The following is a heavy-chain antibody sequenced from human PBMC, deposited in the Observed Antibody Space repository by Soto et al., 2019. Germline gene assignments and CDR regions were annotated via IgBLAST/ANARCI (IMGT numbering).Heavy chain of an antibody. V-gene: IGHV1-69*13. CDR3: AIGGIAAPDGMDV. D-gene: IGHD6-6*01. J-gene: IGHJ6*02. Sequence: GAAVKFSCKASAGTFSSYAISWVRQGPGQGLEWMGGIIPIFGTANYAQKFQGRVTITADESTSTAYMELSSLRSEDTAVYYCAIGGIAAPDGMDVWGQGTTVTVSS. CDR1: AGTFSSYA. CDR2: IIPIFGTA.